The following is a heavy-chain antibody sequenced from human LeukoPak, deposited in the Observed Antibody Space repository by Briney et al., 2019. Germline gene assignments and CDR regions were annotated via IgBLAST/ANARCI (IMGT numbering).Heavy chain of an antibody. J-gene: IGHJ4*02. CDR3: ARHGNIVIVPAALGFDY. V-gene: IGHV4-39*01. Sequence: SGTLSFTCTVSDGSISSSNYFWAWIRQPPGKGLEWIGSIYYSGSAYYNPSLKSRVAISVDTSKNQFSLKLSSVTAADTAVYYCARHGNIVIVPAALGFDYWGQGTLVTVSS. CDR1: DGSISSSNYF. CDR2: IYYSGSA. D-gene: IGHD2-2*01.